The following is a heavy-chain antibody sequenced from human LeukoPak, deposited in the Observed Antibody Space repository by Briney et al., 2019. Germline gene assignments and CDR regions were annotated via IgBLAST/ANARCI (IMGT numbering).Heavy chain of an antibody. CDR2: INHSGST. Sequence: SETLSLTCTVSGGSISSSSYYWGWIRQPPGKGLEWIGEINHSGSTNYNPSLKSRVTISVDTSKNQFSLKLSSVTAADTAVYYCARGVKAGGDYYRYWGQGTLVTVSS. D-gene: IGHD4-17*01. J-gene: IGHJ4*02. CDR3: ARGVKAGGDYYRY. CDR1: GGSISSSSYY. V-gene: IGHV4-39*07.